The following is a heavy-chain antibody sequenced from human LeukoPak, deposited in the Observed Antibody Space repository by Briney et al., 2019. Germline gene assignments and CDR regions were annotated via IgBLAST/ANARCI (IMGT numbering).Heavy chain of an antibody. J-gene: IGHJ4*02. CDR1: GGSISSGGYY. D-gene: IGHD4-17*01. V-gene: IGHV4-30-4*08. CDR3: ARVGDDYGDYALDY. Sequence: SETLSLTCTVSGGSISSGGYYWGWIRQHPGKGLEWIGYIYYSGSTYYNPSLKSRVTISVDTSRNQFSLKLSSVTAADTAVYYCARVGDDYGDYALDYWGQGTLVTVSS. CDR2: IYYSGST.